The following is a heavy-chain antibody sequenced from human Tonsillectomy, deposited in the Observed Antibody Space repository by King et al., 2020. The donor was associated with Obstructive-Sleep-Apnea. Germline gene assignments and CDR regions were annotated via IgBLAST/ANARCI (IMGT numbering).Heavy chain of an antibody. V-gene: IGHV3-21*01. Sequence: QLVQSGGGLVKPGGSLRLSCAASGFTFSSYSMNWVRQAPGKGLEWVSSTSSSSSYIYYADSVKGRFTISRDNAKNSLYLQMNSLRAEDTAVYYCARDRENGEGWFDPWGQGTLVTVSS. D-gene: IGHD3-10*01. CDR2: TSSSSSYI. J-gene: IGHJ5*02. CDR1: GFTFSSYS. CDR3: ARDRENGEGWFDP.